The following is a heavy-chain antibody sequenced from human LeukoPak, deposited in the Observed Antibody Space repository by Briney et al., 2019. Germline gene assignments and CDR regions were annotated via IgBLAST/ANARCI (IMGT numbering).Heavy chain of an antibody. D-gene: IGHD3-9*01. V-gene: IGHV5-10-1*01. CDR1: GYSFTSYW. Sequence: GEPLKISCKGSGYSFTSYWISGVRQMPGKGLEWMGRIDPSDSYPNYSPSFQGHVTISADKSTSTAYLQWSSRKAADTAMYYCARQGYDILTGFNFFDYWGQGTLVTVSS. J-gene: IGHJ4*02. CDR3: ARQGYDILTGFNFFDY. CDR2: IDPSDSYP.